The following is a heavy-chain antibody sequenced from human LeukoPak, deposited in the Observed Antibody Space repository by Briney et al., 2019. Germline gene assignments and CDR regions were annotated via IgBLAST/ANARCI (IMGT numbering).Heavy chain of an antibody. D-gene: IGHD4-17*01. CDR2: INHSGST. J-gene: IGHJ4*02. V-gene: IGHV4-34*01. Sequence: SETLSLTCAVYGGSFSGYYWNWIRQPPGKGLEWIGEINHSGSTHYDPSLKSRVTMSVDTSKNQFSMKLSSVTAADTAVYYSARDETTPLPGAYWGQGTLVTVSS. CDR3: ARDETTPLPGAY. CDR1: GGSFSGYY.